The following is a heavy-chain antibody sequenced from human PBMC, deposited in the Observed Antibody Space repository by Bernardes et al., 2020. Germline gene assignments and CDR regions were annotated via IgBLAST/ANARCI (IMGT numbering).Heavy chain of an antibody. CDR1: GFTFSSYD. J-gene: IGHJ4*02. Sequence: GSLRLSCAVSGFTFSSYDMSWVRQAPGKGLEWVSCISGGAGSTYYANSVKGRFTISRDNSKDTLYLQMNSLRAEDTALYYCAKSYSGNCYSSSDYWGQGTLVTVSS. CDR3: AKSYSGNCYSSSDY. V-gene: IGHV3-23*01. CDR2: ISGGAGST. D-gene: IGHD2-15*01.